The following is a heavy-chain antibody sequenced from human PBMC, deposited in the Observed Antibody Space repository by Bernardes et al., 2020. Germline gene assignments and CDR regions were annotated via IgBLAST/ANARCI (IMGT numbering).Heavy chain of an antibody. CDR3: EKVSMRSSGWYESAFDI. J-gene: IGHJ3*02. CDR2: ISGIGGST. V-gene: IGHV3-23*01. Sequence: GGSLRLSCAASGFTFSSYAMSWVRQAPGKGLECVSAISGIGGSTYYADSVKGRFTISRDNSKNTMYLQMNSLRAEDTAVYYCEKVSMRSSGWYESAFDIWGQGTMVTVSS. CDR1: GFTFSSYA. D-gene: IGHD6-19*01.